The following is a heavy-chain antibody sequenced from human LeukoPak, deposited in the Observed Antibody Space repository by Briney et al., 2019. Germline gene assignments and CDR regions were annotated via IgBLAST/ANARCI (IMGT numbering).Heavy chain of an antibody. V-gene: IGHV3-11*04. CDR1: GFTFNDYY. D-gene: IGHD3-22*01. J-gene: IGHJ4*02. CDR2: ISSNGATK. CDR3: AIQMTMIVVVPYFDY. Sequence: GGSLRLSCEASGFTFNDYYLAWIRRAPGKGLEWVSFISSNGATKYYADSVKGRFTISRDNAKNSLFLYMNSLRDDDTAVYYCAIQMTMIVVVPYFDYWGQGALVTVSS.